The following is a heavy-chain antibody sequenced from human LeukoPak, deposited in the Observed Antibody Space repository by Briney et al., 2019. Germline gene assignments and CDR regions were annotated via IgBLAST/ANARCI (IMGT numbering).Heavy chain of an antibody. D-gene: IGHD6-13*01. J-gene: IGHJ4*02. CDR2: IYYSGST. CDR1: GGSISSSSYY. CDR3: ARVFRAAAVDY. V-gene: IGHV4-39*07. Sequence: SETLSLTCTVSGGSISSSSYYWGWIRQPPGKGLEWIGSIYYSGSTYYNPSLKSRVTISVDTSKNQFSLKLSSVTAADTAVYYCARVFRAAAVDYWGQGTLVTVSS.